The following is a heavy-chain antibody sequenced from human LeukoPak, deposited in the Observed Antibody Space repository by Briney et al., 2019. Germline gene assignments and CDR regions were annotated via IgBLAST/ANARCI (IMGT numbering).Heavy chain of an antibody. D-gene: IGHD4-17*01. J-gene: IGHJ4*02. CDR3: ARDRHPRSLTGDTADY. V-gene: IGHV1-18*01. Sequence: ASVKVSCKASGYTFTSYGISWVRQVPGQGLEWMGWIYVYNGKTESAQAFQGRLTMTTETSTNTVYMELRSLRSDDTAIYYCARDRHPRSLTGDTADYWGQGTLVIVSS. CDR2: IYVYNGKT. CDR1: GYTFTSYG.